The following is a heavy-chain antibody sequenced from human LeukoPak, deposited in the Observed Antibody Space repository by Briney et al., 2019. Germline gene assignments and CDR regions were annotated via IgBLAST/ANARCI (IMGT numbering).Heavy chain of an antibody. CDR1: GGSISSGGYY. V-gene: IGHV4-31*03. CDR2: IYYSGST. J-gene: IGHJ5*02. CDR3: ARVTTEYWFDP. D-gene: IGHD4-11*01. Sequence: PSETLSLTCTVSGGSISSGGYYWSWIRQHPGKGLEWIGYIYYSGSTYYNPSLKSRVTISVDTSKNQFSLKLSSVTAADTAVYYCARVTTEYWFDPWGQGTLVTVSS.